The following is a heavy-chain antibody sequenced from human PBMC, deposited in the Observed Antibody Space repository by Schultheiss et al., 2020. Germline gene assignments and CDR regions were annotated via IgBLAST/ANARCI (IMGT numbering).Heavy chain of an antibody. V-gene: IGHV3-13*01. CDR1: GFTFSSYD. Sequence: GESLKISCAASGFTFSSYDMHWVRQATGKGLEWVSAIGTAGDTYYPGSVKGRFTISRENAKNSLYLQMNSLRAGDTAVYYCAKDALAHVWGSSARYFDYWGQGTLVTVSS. J-gene: IGHJ4*02. CDR2: IGTAGDT. D-gene: IGHD3-16*01. CDR3: AKDALAHVWGSSARYFDY.